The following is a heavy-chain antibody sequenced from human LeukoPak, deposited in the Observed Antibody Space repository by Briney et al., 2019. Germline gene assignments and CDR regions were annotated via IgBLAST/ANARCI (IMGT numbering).Heavy chain of an antibody. J-gene: IGHJ6*01. CDR2: INHSVST. D-gene: IGHD5-18*01. CDR1: GGSFSGYY. V-gene: IGHV4-34*01. Sequence: PSDTLSLTCAVYGGSFSGYYWSWIRQPPGKGLEWIGEINHSVSTNSNPSLKSRVTISVDTSKNQFSLKLSSVTAADTAVYYCTRVPLDTGYSYGWGDYDYLGIGVWGEGTTVTVSS. CDR3: TRVPLDTGYSYGWGDYDYLGIGV.